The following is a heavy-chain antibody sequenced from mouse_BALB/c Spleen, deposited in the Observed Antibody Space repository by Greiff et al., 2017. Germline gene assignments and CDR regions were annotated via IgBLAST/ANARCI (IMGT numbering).Heavy chain of an antibody. D-gene: IGHD2-3*01. Sequence: VQLQQSGAELVRPGTSVKVSCKASGYAFTNYLIEWVKQRPGQGLEWIGVINPGSGGTNYNEKFKGKATLTADKSSSTAYMQLSSLTSDDSAVYFCARAHDYYDYWGQGTTLTVSS. CDR2: INPGSGGT. CDR3: ARAHDYYDY. V-gene: IGHV1-54*03. J-gene: IGHJ2*01. CDR1: GYAFTNYL.